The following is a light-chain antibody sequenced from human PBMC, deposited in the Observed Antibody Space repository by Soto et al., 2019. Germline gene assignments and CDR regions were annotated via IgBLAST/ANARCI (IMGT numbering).Light chain of an antibody. Sequence: EIVMTQSPGTLSVSPGERATLSCRASRTVSSNLAWYQQKPGQAPRLLIYGASTRATGIPARFSGSGSGTEFTLTISSLQSEDFAVYYCKQYTNWPRTFGQGTKVDI. V-gene: IGKV3-15*01. CDR1: RTVSSN. CDR3: KQYTNWPRT. J-gene: IGKJ1*01. CDR2: GAS.